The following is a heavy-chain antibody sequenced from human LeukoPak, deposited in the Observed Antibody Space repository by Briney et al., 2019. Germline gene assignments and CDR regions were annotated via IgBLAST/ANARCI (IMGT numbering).Heavy chain of an antibody. J-gene: IGHJ4*02. D-gene: IGHD4-17*01. V-gene: IGHV4-39*01. CDR3: AEGYGDYGTFDY. Sequence: PSETLSLTCTVSGGSISSSSYYWGWIRQPPGTGLEWIGSIYYSGSTYYNPSLKSRVTISVDTSKNQFSLKLSSVTAADTAVYYCAEGYGDYGTFDYWGQGTLVTVSS. CDR1: GGSISSSSYY. CDR2: IYYSGST.